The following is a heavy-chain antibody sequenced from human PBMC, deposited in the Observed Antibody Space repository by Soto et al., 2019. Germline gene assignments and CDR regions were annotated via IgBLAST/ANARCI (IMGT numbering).Heavy chain of an antibody. J-gene: IGHJ5*02. CDR2: INAGNGNT. D-gene: IGHD3-10*01. CDR1: GYTFTSYA. Sequence: VASVKVSCKASGYTFTSYAMHWVRQAPGQRLEWMGWINAGNGNTRYSQKFQGRVTITRDTSASTAYMELSSLRSEDTAVYYCARVGLLYGSGSYKQKKNWFDPWGKGTRVTVSS. CDR3: ARVGLLYGSGSYKQKKNWFDP. V-gene: IGHV1-3*01.